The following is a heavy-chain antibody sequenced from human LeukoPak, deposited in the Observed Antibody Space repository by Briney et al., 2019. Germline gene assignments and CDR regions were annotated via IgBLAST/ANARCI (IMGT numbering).Heavy chain of an antibody. CDR3: VRDYYDSSGYYYGDS. CDR1: GFTFSSYS. CDR2: ISHDGNNK. D-gene: IGHD3-22*01. V-gene: IGHV3-30-3*01. Sequence: GGSLRLSCAASGFTFSSYSMLWVRQAPGKGLEWVAVISHDGNNKNYADSAKGRFTISRDNFKKTLYLQMNSLRVEDTAVYYCVRDYYDSSGYYYGDSWGQGTLVTVSS. J-gene: IGHJ4*02.